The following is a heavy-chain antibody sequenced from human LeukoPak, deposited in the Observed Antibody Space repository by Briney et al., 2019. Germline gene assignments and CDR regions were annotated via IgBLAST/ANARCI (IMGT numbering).Heavy chain of an antibody. Sequence: TGGSLRLSCAASAFTFSTYGMHWVRQAPGKGLEWVALISSDGSHKYYADSVKGRFTISRDNSKNTLYLQMNSLRAEDTAVYYCAKSESIIAVAGTLDYWGQGTLVTVSS. D-gene: IGHD6-19*01. CDR3: AKSESIIAVAGTLDY. CDR1: AFTFSTYG. V-gene: IGHV3-30*18. CDR2: ISSDGSHK. J-gene: IGHJ4*02.